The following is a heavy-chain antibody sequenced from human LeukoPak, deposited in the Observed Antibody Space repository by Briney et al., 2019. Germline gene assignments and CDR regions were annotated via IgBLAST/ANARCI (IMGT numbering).Heavy chain of an antibody. D-gene: IGHD5-18*01. CDR3: ARVLMGYSYGYPITSFDY. Sequence: SETLSLTCTVSGGSISSYYWSWIRQPPGKGLEWIGYIYYSGSTNYNPSLKSRVTISVDTSKNQFSLKLSSVTAADTAVYYCARVLMGYSYGYPITSFDYWGQGTLVTVSS. CDR1: GGSISSYY. V-gene: IGHV4-59*01. J-gene: IGHJ4*02. CDR2: IYYSGST.